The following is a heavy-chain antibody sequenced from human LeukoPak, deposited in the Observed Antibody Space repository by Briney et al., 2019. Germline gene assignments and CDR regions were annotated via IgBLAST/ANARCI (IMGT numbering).Heavy chain of an antibody. V-gene: IGHV1-2*02. CDR3: ARDFPYYYDSSGYPY. Sequence: ASVKVSCKASGYTFTGYYMHWVRQAPGQGLEWMGWINPNSGGTNFAPKFQGRVTMTRNTSISTAYMELSRLRSDDTAVYHCARDFPYYYDSSGYPYWGQGTLVTVSS. CDR2: INPNSGGT. D-gene: IGHD3-22*01. J-gene: IGHJ4*02. CDR1: GYTFTGYY.